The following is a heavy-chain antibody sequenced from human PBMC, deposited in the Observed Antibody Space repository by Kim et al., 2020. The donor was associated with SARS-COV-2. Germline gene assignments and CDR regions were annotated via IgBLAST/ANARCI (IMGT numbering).Heavy chain of an antibody. CDR3: AKDETTYYYYGMDV. CDR2: ISWHSGSV. J-gene: IGHJ6*02. Sequence: GGSLRLSCAASGFTFDDYAMHWVRQAPGKGLEWVSSISWHSGSVSYADSVKGRFTISRDNAKNSLYLQMNSLRAEDTALYYCAKDETTYYYYGMDVWG. V-gene: IGHV3-9*01. D-gene: IGHD4-17*01. CDR1: GFTFDDYA.